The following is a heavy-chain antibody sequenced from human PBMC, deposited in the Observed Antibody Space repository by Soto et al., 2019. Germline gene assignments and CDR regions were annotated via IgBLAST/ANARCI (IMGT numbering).Heavy chain of an antibody. CDR2: ISYDGSNK. CDR3: ARDSGAYYYGMDV. Sequence: VQLVESGGGVVQPGRSLRLSCAASGFTFSSYAMHWVRQAPGKGLEWVAVISYDGSNKYYADSVKGRFTISRDNSKNTLYLQMNSLRAEDTAVYYCARDSGAYYYGMDVWGQGTTVTVSS. CDR1: GFTFSSYA. D-gene: IGHD3-10*01. J-gene: IGHJ6*02. V-gene: IGHV3-30-3*01.